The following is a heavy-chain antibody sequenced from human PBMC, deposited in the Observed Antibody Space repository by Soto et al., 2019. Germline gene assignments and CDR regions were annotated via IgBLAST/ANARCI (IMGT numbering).Heavy chain of an antibody. V-gene: IGHV1-18*01. CDR3: GEDRGWYQLDY. Sequence: QVQLVQSGAEVKKPGASVKVSCKASGYTFTSYGISWVRQAPEQGLEWMGWISGYNGNTNYAQNFQGRVTMTTDTSTSIAFMELRSFGLDDPAVYYCGEDRGWYQLDYWGQGTLGTVSS. J-gene: IGHJ4*02. CDR1: GYTFTSYG. CDR2: ISGYNGNT. D-gene: IGHD6-19*01.